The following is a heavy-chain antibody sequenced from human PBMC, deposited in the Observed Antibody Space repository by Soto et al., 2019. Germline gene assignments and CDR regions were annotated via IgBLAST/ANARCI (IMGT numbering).Heavy chain of an antibody. Sequence: PSETLSLTCDVSGGSFTGYYWSWIRQPPGKGLEWIGYIYYSGSTNYNPSLKSRVTISVDTSKNQFSLKLSSVTAADTAVYYCARAPRYIVVVPAAIEIPNWFDPWGQGTLVTVSS. CDR3: ARAPRYIVVVPAAIEIPNWFDP. D-gene: IGHD2-2*02. CDR2: IYYSGST. V-gene: IGHV4-59*01. CDR1: GGSFTGYY. J-gene: IGHJ5*02.